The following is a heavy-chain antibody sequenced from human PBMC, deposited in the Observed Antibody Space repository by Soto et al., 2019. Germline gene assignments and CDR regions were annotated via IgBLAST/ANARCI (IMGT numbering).Heavy chain of an antibody. V-gene: IGHV3-7*03. CDR2: INQDGREK. D-gene: IGHD3-10*01. J-gene: IGHJ5*02. Sequence: PGGSLCLSCTASGFTFKSYWMSWLRQAPGKGLEWVANINQDGREKYYDDSVKGRISISRDNAKHSLYRQMNSPRADDAAVYYCAREYTIGWFRKRERGDNWFDPWGQGTLVTVSS. CDR3: AREYTIGWFRKRERGDNWFDP. CDR1: GFTFKSYW.